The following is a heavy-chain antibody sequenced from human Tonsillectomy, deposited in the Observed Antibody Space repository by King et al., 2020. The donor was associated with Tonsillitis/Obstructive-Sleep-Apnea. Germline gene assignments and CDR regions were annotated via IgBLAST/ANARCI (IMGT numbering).Heavy chain of an antibody. CDR2: IYTGDSDT. V-gene: IGHV5-51*01. CDR3: ARRGENYAGSVGYYYMDV. D-gene: IGHD4-23*01. J-gene: IGHJ6*03. CDR1: GYSFTSYW. Sequence: VQLVESGAEVKKPGESLKISCKGSGYSFTSYWIGWVRQMPGKGLEWMGIIYTGDSDTTYSPSFQGQVTISTDKSNNTAYLQWSSLKASDTAMYYCARRGENYAGSVGYYYMDVWGKGTTATVSS.